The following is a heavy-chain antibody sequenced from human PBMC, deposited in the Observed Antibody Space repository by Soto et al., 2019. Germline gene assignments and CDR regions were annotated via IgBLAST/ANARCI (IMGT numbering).Heavy chain of an antibody. CDR3: VKFRGRAYPYYYMDV. D-gene: IGHD3-10*01. CDR1: GFTFSTYG. Sequence: DVQLLESGGGLVQWGGSLRLSCVTSGFTFSTYGMTWVRKAPGKGLEWVSYGGSGGSRYYAESVKGRFTISRDNSKNTLSLEMNSLRAEETATYYCVKFRGRAYPYYYMDVWGKGTTVTVSS. V-gene: IGHV3-23*01. CDR2: YGGSGGSR. J-gene: IGHJ6*03.